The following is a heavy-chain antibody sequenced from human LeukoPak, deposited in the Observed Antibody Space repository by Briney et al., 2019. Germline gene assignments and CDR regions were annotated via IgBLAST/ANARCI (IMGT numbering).Heavy chain of an antibody. CDR2: ISYDATDE. J-gene: IGHJ6*03. D-gene: IGHD2-15*01. Sequence: GGSLRLSCAASGFAFSTYALHWVRQAPGKGLEWVSLISYDATDEYYADSVKGRFTISRDNAKNSLFLQMNSLRAEDTAVYYCARVLRYCSGGNCYSGGLGYMDVWGKETTVTVSS. CDR1: GFAFSTYA. CDR3: ARVLRYCSGGNCYSGGLGYMDV. V-gene: IGHV3-30*04.